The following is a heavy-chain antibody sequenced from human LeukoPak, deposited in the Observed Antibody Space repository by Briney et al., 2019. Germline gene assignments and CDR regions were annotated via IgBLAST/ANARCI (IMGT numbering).Heavy chain of an antibody. V-gene: IGHV3-74*01. J-gene: IGHJ4*02. CDR1: GLTFSSHW. CDR2: ITNDGSST. D-gene: IGHD6-19*01. Sequence: PGGSLRLSCAASGLTFSSHWMHWVRQAPGKGLVWVSRITNDGSSTTYADSVKGRFTISRDNAKNTLYLQMNSLRAEDTAVYYCATLGSGWYWSFFDYWGQGTLVTASS. CDR3: ATLGSGWYWSFFDY.